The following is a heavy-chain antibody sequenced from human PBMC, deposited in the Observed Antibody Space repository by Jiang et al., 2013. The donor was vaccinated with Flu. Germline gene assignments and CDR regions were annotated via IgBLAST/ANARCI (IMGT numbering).Heavy chain of an antibody. Sequence: GPGLVKPSETLSLTCTVSGASIRSHYWTWIRQPPGKGLEWIGYLYSSGNTDYNPSLKSRVAISGDASKNQFSLSLSSVTAADTAVYYCARRERGGPRTVSAFDFWSQGTLVTVFS. CDR2: LYSSGNT. CDR1: GASIRSHY. D-gene: IGHD5/OR15-5a*01. J-gene: IGHJ4*02. CDR3: ARRERGGPRTVSAFDF. V-gene: IGHV4-59*08.